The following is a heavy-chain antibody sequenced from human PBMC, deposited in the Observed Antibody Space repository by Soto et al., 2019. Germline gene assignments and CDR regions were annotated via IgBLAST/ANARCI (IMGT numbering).Heavy chain of an antibody. CDR3: GRAIGRGIIRD. D-gene: IGHD3-10*01. Sequence: EVQLVESGGGLVKPGGSLRLSCTASGFIFRTYGMTWVRQAPGKGLEWVSSIYSSGTFIYYADSVKGRFTISRDDAKHSLCLQMNSGRAEDTAVYYCGRAIGRGIIRDWGQGTLVTVSS. V-gene: IGHV3-21*01. CDR1: GFIFRTYG. CDR2: IYSSGTFI. J-gene: IGHJ4*02.